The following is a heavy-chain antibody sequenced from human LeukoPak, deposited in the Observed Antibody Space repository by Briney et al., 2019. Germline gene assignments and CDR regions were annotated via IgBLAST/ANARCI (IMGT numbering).Heavy chain of an antibody. J-gene: IGHJ4*02. CDR1: GFTFSDSA. CDR2: ISGSGGST. V-gene: IGHV3-23*01. CDR3: AKWFIVVVPAAYY. Sequence: GGSLRLSCAASGFTFSDSAMHWVRQAPGKGLEWVSAISGSGGSTYYADSVKGRFTISRDNSKNTLYLQMNSLRAEDTAVYYCAKWFIVVVPAAYYWGQGTLATVSS. D-gene: IGHD2-2*01.